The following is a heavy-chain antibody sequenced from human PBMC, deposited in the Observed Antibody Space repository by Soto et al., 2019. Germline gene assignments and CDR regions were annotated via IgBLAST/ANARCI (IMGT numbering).Heavy chain of an antibody. D-gene: IGHD3-16*01. J-gene: IGHJ4*02. Sequence: GGSLRLSXAASGFTFSSYAMSWVRQAPGKGLEWVSSISGSGGGTYYADSVKGRFTFSRDNSKNTLYLQMNSLRAEDTAVYYCAKFGIAPTKTSPPYYIDYWGQGALVTVSS. V-gene: IGHV3-23*01. CDR2: ISGSGGGT. CDR3: AKFGIAPTKTSPPYYIDY. CDR1: GFTFSSYA.